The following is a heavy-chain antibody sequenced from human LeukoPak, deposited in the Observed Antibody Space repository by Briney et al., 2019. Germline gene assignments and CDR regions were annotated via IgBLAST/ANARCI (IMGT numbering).Heavy chain of an antibody. CDR2: ISSSSSYI. V-gene: IGHV3-21*01. CDR3: ARDLYGSGSQPFDC. D-gene: IGHD3-10*01. CDR1: GGSISSGGYY. J-gene: IGHJ4*02. Sequence: LSLTCTVSGGSISSGGYYWSWTRQPPGKGLEWVSSISSSSSYIYFADSVKGRFTISRDNAKNSLYLQMNSLRAEDTAVYYCARDLYGSGSQPFDCWGQGTLVTVSS.